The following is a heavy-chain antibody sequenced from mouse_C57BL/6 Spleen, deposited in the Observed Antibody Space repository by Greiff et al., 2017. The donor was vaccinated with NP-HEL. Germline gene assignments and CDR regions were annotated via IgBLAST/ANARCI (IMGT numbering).Heavy chain of an antibody. V-gene: IGHV5-4*03. CDR1: GFTFSSYA. D-gene: IGHD2-4*01. Sequence: EVMLVESGGGLVKPGGSLKLSCAASGFTFSSYAMSWVRQTPEKRLEWVATISAGGSYTYYPDNVKGRFTISRDNAKNNLYLQMSHLKSEDTAMYYCARVGTMITRGYFDYWGQGTTLTVSS. CDR3: ARVGTMITRGYFDY. J-gene: IGHJ2*01. CDR2: ISAGGSYT.